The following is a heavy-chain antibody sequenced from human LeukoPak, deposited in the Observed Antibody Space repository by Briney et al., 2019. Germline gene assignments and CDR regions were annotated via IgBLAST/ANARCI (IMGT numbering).Heavy chain of an antibody. D-gene: IGHD2-2*01. CDR3: ARTRDYDR. CDR2: INHSGSN. CDR1: GGSFSGYY. J-gene: IGHJ5*02. V-gene: IGHV4-34*01. Sequence: KPSETLSLTCAVYGGSFSGYYWSWVRQPPGKGLEWIGEINHSGSNNYNPSLESRVTISVDKSKNQFSLKLRSVTAADTAVYYCARTRDYDRWGQGTLVTVSS.